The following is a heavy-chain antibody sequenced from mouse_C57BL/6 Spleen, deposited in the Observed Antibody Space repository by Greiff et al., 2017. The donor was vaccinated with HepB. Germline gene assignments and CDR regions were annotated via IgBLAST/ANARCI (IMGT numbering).Heavy chain of an antibody. J-gene: IGHJ4*01. V-gene: IGHV1-52*01. Sequence: QVQLQQPGAELVRPGSSVKLSCKASGYTFTSYWMHWVKQRPIQGLEWIGNIDPSDSETHYNQKFKDKATLTVDKSSSTAYMQLSSLTSEDSAVYYCAREDSNYGGNAMDYWGQGTSVTVSS. CDR1: GYTFTSYW. CDR3: AREDSNYGGNAMDY. CDR2: IDPSDSET. D-gene: IGHD2-5*01.